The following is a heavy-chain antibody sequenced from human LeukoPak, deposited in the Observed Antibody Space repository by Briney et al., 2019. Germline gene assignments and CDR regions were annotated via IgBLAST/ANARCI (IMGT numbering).Heavy chain of an antibody. D-gene: IGHD4-23*01. CDR3: AKDLGSVVTPPSLDY. Sequence: GGSLRLSCAASGFTVSSNYMSWVRQAPGKGPEWVSVIYSGGSTYYADSVKGRFTISRDNSKNTLYLQMNSLRAEDTAVYYCAKDLGSVVTPPSLDYWGQGTLITVSS. CDR1: GFTVSSNY. V-gene: IGHV3-53*01. J-gene: IGHJ4*02. CDR2: IYSGGST.